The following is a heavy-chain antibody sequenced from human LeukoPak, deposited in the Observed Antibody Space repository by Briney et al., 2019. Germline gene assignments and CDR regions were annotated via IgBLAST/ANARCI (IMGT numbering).Heavy chain of an antibody. Sequence: GWAVTLSCAASGFTFSSYWMSWVRQAPGKGLEWVANIKQDGSEKYYVDSVKGRFTISRDNAKNSLYLQMNSLRAEDTAVYYCARDPGDYVWGSYRHDDAFDIWGQGTMVTVSS. CDR2: IKQDGSEK. D-gene: IGHD3-16*02. J-gene: IGHJ3*02. CDR3: ARDPGDYVWGSYRHDDAFDI. V-gene: IGHV3-7*01. CDR1: GFTFSSYW.